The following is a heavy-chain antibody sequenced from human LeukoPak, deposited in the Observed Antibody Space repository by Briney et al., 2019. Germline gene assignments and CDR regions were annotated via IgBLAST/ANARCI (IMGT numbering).Heavy chain of an antibody. CDR2: IYAGDSAT. J-gene: IGHJ5*02. Sequence: GEPLNISCQASESSFTNYWSAWVRQMPGKGLKWMGLIYAGDSATSYHPSFQGQVTISADKSISTAYLQWSSLKASDTAMYYCARDGQHKIINWFDPWGQGTLVTVTS. CDR1: ESSFTNYW. V-gene: IGHV5-51*01. D-gene: IGHD6-13*01. CDR3: ARDGQHKIINWFDP.